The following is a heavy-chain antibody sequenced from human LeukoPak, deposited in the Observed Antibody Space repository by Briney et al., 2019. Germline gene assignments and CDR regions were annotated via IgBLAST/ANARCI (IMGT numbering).Heavy chain of an antibody. D-gene: IGHD6-19*01. CDR1: GYTFTSYD. CDR3: ARGKYFSGSYRYYFDY. CDR2: INPNSGNT. Sequence: GASVKVSCKASGYTFTSYDINWVRQASGQGLEWEGWINPNSGNTGNAQKFQGRVNMTRNTSITTAYMEVSSLRSEDTAVYYCARGKYFSGSYRYYFDYWGQGTLVTVSS. V-gene: IGHV1-8*01. J-gene: IGHJ4*02.